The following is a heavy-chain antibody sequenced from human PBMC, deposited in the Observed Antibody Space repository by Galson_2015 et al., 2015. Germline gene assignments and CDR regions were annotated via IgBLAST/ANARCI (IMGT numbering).Heavy chain of an antibody. V-gene: IGHV3-11*01. J-gene: IGHJ6*02. CDR1: GFTFRDYY. CDR3: TRDRVCSGGSCTEPYSDGMDA. CDR2: TNTGGSTT. D-gene: IGHD2-15*01. Sequence: SLRLSCAASGFTFRDYYMRWIRQAPGKGLEWVSYTNTGGSTTYFADSVKGRFTISRDNAKNSLYLQMNSLRAEDTAVYYCTRDRVCSGGSCTEPYSDGMDASGHGSTVTVSS.